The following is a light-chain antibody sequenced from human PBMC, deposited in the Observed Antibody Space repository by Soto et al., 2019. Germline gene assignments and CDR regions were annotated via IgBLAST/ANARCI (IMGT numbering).Light chain of an antibody. CDR3: HQYNKWPSFT. CDR1: QSVSSN. CDR2: GAS. Sequence: IVMTQSPATLSVSPGERATLSCRASQSVSSNLAWYQQKPGQAPRLLMYGASTRATGIPARFSGSGYGTELNLTISSLQAEDFSVYYCHQYNKWPSFTFGGGTKVEIK. V-gene: IGKV3-15*01. J-gene: IGKJ4*01.